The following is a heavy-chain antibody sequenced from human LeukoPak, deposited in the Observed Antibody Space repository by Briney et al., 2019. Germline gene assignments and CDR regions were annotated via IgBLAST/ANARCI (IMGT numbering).Heavy chain of an antibody. J-gene: IGHJ4*02. V-gene: IGHV1-46*01. CDR3: ARDSIWSGYFFDY. CDR2: FTPSGGNT. D-gene: IGHD3-3*01. CDR1: GFTCTSSY. Sequence: ASVKVSCKASGFTCTSSYMHWVRQAPGQGLEWVGIFTPSGGNTNYAQRFQGRVTMTRDTSTSTVYMELSNLRSEDTAVYYCARDSIWSGYFFDYWGQGTQVTVSS.